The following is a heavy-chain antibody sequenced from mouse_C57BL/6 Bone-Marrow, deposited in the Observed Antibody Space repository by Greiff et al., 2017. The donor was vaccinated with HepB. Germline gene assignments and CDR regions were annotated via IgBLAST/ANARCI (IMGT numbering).Heavy chain of an antibody. J-gene: IGHJ2*01. Sequence: QVQLQQSGAELVMPGASVKLSCKASGYTFTSYWMHWVKQRPGQGLEWIGEIDPSDSYTNYNQKFKGKSTLTVDKSSSTAYMQLSSLTSEDSAVYYCARIGGSYYFDYWGQGTTLTVSS. CDR3: ARIGGSYYFDY. CDR1: GYTFTSYW. CDR2: IDPSDSYT. V-gene: IGHV1-69*01.